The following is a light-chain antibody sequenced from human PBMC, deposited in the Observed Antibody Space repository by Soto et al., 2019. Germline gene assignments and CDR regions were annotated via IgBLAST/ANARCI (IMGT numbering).Light chain of an antibody. V-gene: IGLV1-40*01. CDR1: TSNIGAGYD. CDR2: GNS. Sequence: QSVLTQPPSVSGAPGQRVTISCTGITSNIGAGYDVNGYQQLPGTAPKLLIYGNSNRPSGVPDRFSGSKSGTSASLAITGLQAEDDAAYYCQSYDISLSGVVFGTGTKVTVL. CDR3: QSYDISLSGVV. J-gene: IGLJ1*01.